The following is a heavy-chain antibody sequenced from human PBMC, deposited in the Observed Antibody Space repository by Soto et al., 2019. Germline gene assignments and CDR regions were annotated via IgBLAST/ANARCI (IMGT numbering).Heavy chain of an antibody. J-gene: IGHJ4*02. Sequence: EVQLLESGGGLVQPGGSLRLSCAASGITFSSYAMSWVRQAPGKGLQWVSSISGSGATTSYADSVKGRFTISRDNSRNTLFLQMNSLRVEDTAVYYCAGDRSTWYESDYWGQGTLVTVSS. CDR2: ISGSGATT. D-gene: IGHD6-13*01. CDR1: GITFSSYA. CDR3: AGDRSTWYESDY. V-gene: IGHV3-23*01.